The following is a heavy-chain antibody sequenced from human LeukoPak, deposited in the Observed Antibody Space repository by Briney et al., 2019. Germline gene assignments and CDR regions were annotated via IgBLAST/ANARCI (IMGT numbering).Heavy chain of an antibody. CDR3: AFTSD. CDR2: ISGSGGRT. V-gene: IGHV3-23*01. J-gene: IGHJ4*02. Sequence: GGSLRLSCAASGFTFSSHAMSSVRQASGQGLEWGSAISGSGGRTYYADYVKGRFTISRDDSKNTLYLQMNSLRAEDTAVYYRAFTSDWGQGTLVTVSS. D-gene: IGHD1-1*01. CDR1: GFTFSSHA.